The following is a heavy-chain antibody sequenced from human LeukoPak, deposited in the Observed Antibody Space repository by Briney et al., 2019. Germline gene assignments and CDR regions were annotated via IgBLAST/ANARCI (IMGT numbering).Heavy chain of an antibody. CDR1: GFTFSSYS. J-gene: IGHJ4*02. CDR3: ARVSVSGSWYLIDY. D-gene: IGHD6-13*01. CDR2: ISSSGSTI. V-gene: IGHV3-48*02. Sequence: GGSLRLSCAASGFTFSSYSMNWVRQAPGKALEWVSYISSSGSTIYYADSVKGRFTISRDNAKNSLYLQMNSLRDEDTAVYYCARVSVSGSWYLIDYWGQGTLVTVSS.